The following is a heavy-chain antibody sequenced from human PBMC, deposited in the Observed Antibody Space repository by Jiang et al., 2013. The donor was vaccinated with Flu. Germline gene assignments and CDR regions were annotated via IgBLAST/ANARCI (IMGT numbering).Heavy chain of an antibody. Sequence: QLLESGGGLVQPGGSLRLSCAASGFTFSSYAMSWVRQAPGKGLKWVSAISGSGGITYYADSVRGRFTISRDNSKNTLYLQMNSLRAEDTAVYYCAKEQWFGESPYYYYYYGMDVWGQGTTVTVSS. J-gene: IGHJ6*02. V-gene: IGHV3-23*01. D-gene: IGHD3-10*01. CDR2: ISGSGGIT. CDR1: GFTFSSYA. CDR3: AKEQWFGESPYYYYYYGMDV.